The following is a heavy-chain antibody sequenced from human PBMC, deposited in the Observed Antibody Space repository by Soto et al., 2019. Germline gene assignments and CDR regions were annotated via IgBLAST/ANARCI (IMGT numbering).Heavy chain of an antibody. V-gene: IGHV4-30-2*01. Sequence: SETLSLTCAVSGGSISSGGYSWSWIRQPPGKGLEWIGYIYHSGSTYYNPSLKSRVTISVDRSKNQFSLKLSSVTAADTAVYYCARAGTYYYLSGDHKDRFALWGQRTPVTVSS. CDR2: IYHSGST. CDR3: ARAGTYYYLSGDHKDRFAL. D-gene: IGHD3-16*01. CDR1: GGSISSGGYS. J-gene: IGHJ5*02.